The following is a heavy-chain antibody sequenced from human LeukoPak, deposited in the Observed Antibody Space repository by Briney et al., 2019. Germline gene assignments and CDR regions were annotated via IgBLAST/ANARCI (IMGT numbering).Heavy chain of an antibody. CDR1: GFTFSSYG. D-gene: IGHD3-22*01. CDR3: AKGMYYYDSSGYSKLDY. V-gene: IGHV3-30*02. CDR2: IRYDGSNK. J-gene: IGHJ4*02. Sequence: GGSLRLSCAASGFTFSSYGMHWVRQAPGKGLEWVAFIRYDGSNKYYADSVKGRFTISRDNSKNTLYLQMNSLIAEDTAVYYCAKGMYYYDSSGYSKLDYWGQGTLATVSS.